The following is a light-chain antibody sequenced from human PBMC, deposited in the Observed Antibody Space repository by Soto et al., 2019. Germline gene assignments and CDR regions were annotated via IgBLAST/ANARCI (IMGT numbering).Light chain of an antibody. J-gene: IGKJ4*01. CDR2: RAS. CDR3: QHHNSWPLT. V-gene: IGKV3D-15*01. Sequence: EIVMTQSPSSLSVSPGEGATLSCTASQSITDNLAWYQQRPGQAPRLLIYRASTRATGIPARFSGGGFGTEFPLTISSLQSEDFAIYYCQHHNSWPLTFGEGTRVEIK. CDR1: QSITDN.